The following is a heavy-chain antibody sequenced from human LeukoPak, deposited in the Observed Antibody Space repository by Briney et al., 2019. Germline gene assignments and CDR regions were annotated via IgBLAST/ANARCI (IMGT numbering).Heavy chain of an antibody. CDR3: ARDAGYGYDRFDY. D-gene: IGHD5-18*01. V-gene: IGHV3-7*01. CDR1: GFTFSNYW. CDR2: IRQDGSEK. J-gene: IGHJ4*02. Sequence: GGSLRLSCAASGFTFSNYWMSWVRQAPGKGLEWVANIRQDGSEKYYVDSVRGRFTISRDNAKNSLYLQMNSLRAEDTAVYYCARDAGYGYDRFDYWGQGTQVTVSS.